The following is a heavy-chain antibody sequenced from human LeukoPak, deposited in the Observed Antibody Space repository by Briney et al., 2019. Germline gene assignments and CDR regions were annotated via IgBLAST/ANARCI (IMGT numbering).Heavy chain of an antibody. CDR2: MYYSGST. CDR1: GGSISSSSYY. D-gene: IGHD3-22*01. Sequence: PSETLSLTCSVSGGSISSSSYYWGWIRQPPGKGLEWIGSMYYSGSTYYNPSLKSRVSISVDTSKNQFSLKLSSVTAADTAVYYCARGPGITMIVVVPTYAFDIWGQGTMVTVSS. CDR3: ARGPGITMIVVVPTYAFDI. J-gene: IGHJ3*02. V-gene: IGHV4-39*01.